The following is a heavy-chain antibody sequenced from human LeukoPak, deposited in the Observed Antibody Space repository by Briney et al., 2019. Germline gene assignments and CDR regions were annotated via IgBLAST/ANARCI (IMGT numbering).Heavy chain of an antibody. J-gene: IGHJ4*02. CDR3: ARGRATGRSGGDS. V-gene: IGHV3-48*02. CDR2: ISSGSSSI. Sequence: GGSLRLSCAASGFTFSSYSMNWVRQAPGKGLEWVSYISSGSSSIYYTDSVKGRFTISRDNADNSLYLQMNSLRDEDTAVYYCARGRATGRSGGDSWGQGTLVTVSS. CDR1: GFTFSSYS. D-gene: IGHD3-9*01.